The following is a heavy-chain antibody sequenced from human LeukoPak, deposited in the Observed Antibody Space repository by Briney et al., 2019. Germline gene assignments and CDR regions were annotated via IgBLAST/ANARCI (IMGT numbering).Heavy chain of an antibody. V-gene: IGHV1-2*02. Sequence: SVKVSCKASGYTFTGYYMHWVRQAPGQGLEGMGWINPNSGGTNYAQKSQGRVNMNRDTSISTAYMEQRRLRSDDDAVYYCARGSYDRSRYFSSGAFDIWGQGTMVTVSS. CDR3: ARGSYDRSRYFSSGAFDI. CDR1: GYTFTGYY. J-gene: IGHJ3*02. CDR2: INPNSGGT. D-gene: IGHD3-22*01.